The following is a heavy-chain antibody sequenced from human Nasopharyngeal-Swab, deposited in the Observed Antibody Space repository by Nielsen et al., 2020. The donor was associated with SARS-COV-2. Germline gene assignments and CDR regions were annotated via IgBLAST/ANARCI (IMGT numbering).Heavy chain of an antibody. CDR2: IWYDGSNK. Sequence: SCAASGFTFSSYGMHWVRQAPGKGLEWVAVIWYDGSNKYYADSVKGRFTISRDNSKNTLYLQMNSLRAEDTAVYYCARMAAALGYYYYYMDVWGKGTTVTVSS. CDR1: GFTFSSYG. J-gene: IGHJ6*03. D-gene: IGHD6-13*01. V-gene: IGHV3-33*01. CDR3: ARMAAALGYYYYYMDV.